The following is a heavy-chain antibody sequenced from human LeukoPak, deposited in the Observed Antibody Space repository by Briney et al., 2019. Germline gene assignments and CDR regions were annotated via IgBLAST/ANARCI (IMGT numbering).Heavy chain of an antibody. D-gene: IGHD5-18*01. CDR2: INHSGST. V-gene: IGHV4-34*01. Sequence: SETLSLTCVVYGGSFSGYYWSWIRQPPGKGLEWIGEINHSGSTNYNPSLKSRVTISVDTSKNQFSLKLSSVTAADTAVYYCARGRRRGYSYGLDYWGQGTLVTVSS. CDR1: GGSFSGYY. J-gene: IGHJ4*02. CDR3: ARGRRRGYSYGLDY.